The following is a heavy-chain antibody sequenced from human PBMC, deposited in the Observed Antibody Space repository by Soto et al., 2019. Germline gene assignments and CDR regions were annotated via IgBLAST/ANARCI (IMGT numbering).Heavy chain of an antibody. Sequence: RLSCAASGFTFSDYYMSWIRQAPGKGLEWVSYISGSGTTIYYADSVKGRFTISRDNAKKSVYLQMNSLRAEDTAVYYCARDNTGIFDYWGQGTLVTVSS. J-gene: IGHJ4*02. CDR3: ARDNTGIFDY. D-gene: IGHD6-13*01. CDR2: ISGSGTTI. CDR1: GFTFSDYY. V-gene: IGHV3-11*01.